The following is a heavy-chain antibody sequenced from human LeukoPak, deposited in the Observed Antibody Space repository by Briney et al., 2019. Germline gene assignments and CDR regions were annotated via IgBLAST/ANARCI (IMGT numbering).Heavy chain of an antibody. D-gene: IGHD6-13*01. J-gene: IGHJ3*02. V-gene: IGHV1-18*01. CDR1: GYTFTNYD. Sequence: ASVKVSCKASGYTFTNYDINWVRQATGQGLEWMGWISAYNGNTNYAQKLQGRVTMTTDTSTSTAYMELRSLRSDDTAVYYCARGTYSSWYGGDAFDIWGQGTMVTVSS. CDR2: ISAYNGNT. CDR3: ARGTYSSWYGGDAFDI.